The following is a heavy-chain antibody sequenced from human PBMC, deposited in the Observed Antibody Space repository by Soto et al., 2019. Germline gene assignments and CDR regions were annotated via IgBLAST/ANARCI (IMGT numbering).Heavy chain of an antibody. CDR1: GFTFSNYV. J-gene: IGHJ4*02. V-gene: IGHV3-33*01. CDR3: VRGTGSSRLAPDY. D-gene: IGHD2-2*01. Sequence: PGGSLRLSCAASGFTFSNYVMHWVRQAPGKGLEWVAVIWYNGNNKFYLDSVKGRFTISRDNSKNTLYLQINSLRAEDTAVYYCVRGTGSSRLAPDYWGQGTLVTVSS. CDR2: IWYNGNNK.